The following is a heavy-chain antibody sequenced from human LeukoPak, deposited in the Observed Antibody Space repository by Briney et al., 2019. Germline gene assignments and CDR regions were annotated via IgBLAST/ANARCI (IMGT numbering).Heavy chain of an antibody. CDR2: IYYSGST. J-gene: IGHJ6*02. D-gene: IGHD3-10*01. Sequence: PSETLSLTCAVYGGSFSGYYWSWILQPPGKGLEWIGYIYYSGSTNYNPSLKSRVTISVDTSKNQFSLKLSSVTAADTAVYYCARVTMVRGIYYGMDVWGQGTTVTVSS. CDR3: ARVTMVRGIYYGMDV. V-gene: IGHV4-59*08. CDR1: GGSFSGYY.